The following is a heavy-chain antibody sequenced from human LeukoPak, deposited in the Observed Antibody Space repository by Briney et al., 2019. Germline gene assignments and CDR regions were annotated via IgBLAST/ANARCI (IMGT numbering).Heavy chain of an antibody. D-gene: IGHD5-18*01. V-gene: IGHV3-30*02. Sequence: GGSLRLSCAASGFTFSSYGMHWVRQAPGKGLEWVAFIRYDGSNKYYADSVKGRFTISRDNSKNTLYLQMNSLRAEDTAVYYCAKVGYSYGSYYYYYMDVWGKGTTVTVSS. CDR2: IRYDGSNK. CDR3: AKVGYSYGSYYYYYMDV. CDR1: GFTFSSYG. J-gene: IGHJ6*03.